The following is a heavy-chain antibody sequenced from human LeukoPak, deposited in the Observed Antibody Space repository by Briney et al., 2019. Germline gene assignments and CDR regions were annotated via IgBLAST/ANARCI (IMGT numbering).Heavy chain of an antibody. V-gene: IGHV3-23*01. CDR2: IRGSGGST. J-gene: IGHJ4*02. Sequence: TGGSLRLSCAASGFPFSNNVMTWVRQAPGRGLDWLAAIRGSGGSTYYADSVKGRFTISRDNSKNVLYLQMNSLRDEDTAVYYCAKTFPYGTTWYGFCDYWGQGALVTVSS. CDR3: AKTFPYGTTWYGFCDY. D-gene: IGHD3-3*01. CDR1: GFPFSNNV.